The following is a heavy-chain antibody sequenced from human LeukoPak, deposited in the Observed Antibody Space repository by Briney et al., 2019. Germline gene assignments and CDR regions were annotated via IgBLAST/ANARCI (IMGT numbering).Heavy chain of an antibody. D-gene: IGHD3-22*01. J-gene: IGHJ3*02. CDR1: GYTFTGYY. Sequence: GASVKVSCKASGYTFTGYYMHWVRQAPGQGLEWMGIINPSGGSTSYAQKFRGRVTITADESTSTAYMELSSLRSEDTAVYYCARALETYYYDSRGAFDIWGQGTMVTVSS. CDR2: INPSGGST. V-gene: IGHV1-46*01. CDR3: ARALETYYYDSRGAFDI.